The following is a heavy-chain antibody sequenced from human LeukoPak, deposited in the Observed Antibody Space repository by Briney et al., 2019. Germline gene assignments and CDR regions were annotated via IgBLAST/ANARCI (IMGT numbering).Heavy chain of an antibody. CDR2: ISVDGSNK. J-gene: IGHJ4*02. Sequence: GGSLRLSCAASGFTFSSYAMHWVRQAPGKGLEWVAVISVDGSNKFYAGSVRGRCTISRDNSKNTMSLQMDSLRGEDTAVYYCARDPRTSSASRNYFESWGQGTLVTVSS. D-gene: IGHD6-13*01. CDR1: GFTFSSYA. V-gene: IGHV3-30-3*01. CDR3: ARDPRTSSASRNYFES.